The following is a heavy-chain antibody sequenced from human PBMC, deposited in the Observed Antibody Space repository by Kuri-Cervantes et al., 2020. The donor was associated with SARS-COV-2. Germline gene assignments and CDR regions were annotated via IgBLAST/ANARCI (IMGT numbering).Heavy chain of an antibody. CDR2: INPNSGGT. CDR3: ARVPALYDFSYAFDI. Sequence: ASVKVSCKASGYTFSSYHMHWVRQAPGQGLEWMGWINPNSGGTNYAQKFQGRVTMTRDTSTSTVYMELSSLRSEDTAVYYCARVPALYDFSYAFDIWGQGTMVTVSS. D-gene: IGHD3-3*01. CDR1: GYTFSSYH. J-gene: IGHJ3*02. V-gene: IGHV1-46*01.